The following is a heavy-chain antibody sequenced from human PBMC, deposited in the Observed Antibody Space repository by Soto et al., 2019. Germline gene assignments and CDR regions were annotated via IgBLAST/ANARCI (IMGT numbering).Heavy chain of an antibody. CDR1: CGSFSGYY. D-gene: IGHD2-15*01. CDR3: ARICLGRLGGSSLGADY. CDR2: INHSGST. V-gene: IGHV4-34*01. J-gene: IGHJ4*02. Sequence: ETLSLTCAVYCGSFSGYYWSWIRQPPGKVLEWIGEINHSGSTNYNPSLKSRVTISVDTSKNQFSLKLSSVTAADTAVYYCARICLGRLGGSSLGADYGGQGTLVTV.